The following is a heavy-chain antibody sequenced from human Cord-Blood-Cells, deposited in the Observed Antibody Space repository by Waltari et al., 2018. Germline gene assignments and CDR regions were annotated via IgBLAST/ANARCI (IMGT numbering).Heavy chain of an antibody. D-gene: IGHD2-2*02. J-gene: IGHJ2*01. CDR2: IYHSGST. Sequence: QVQLQESGPGLVKPSGTLSLTCAVSGGSISSSNWWSWVRQPPGKGLEWIGEIYHSGSTNYNPYLQSRVTLSVDKSKNQFSRKLSSVTASDTAVYYCARDRGYCSSTSCYTWYFDLWGRGTLVTVSS. CDR1: GGSISSSNW. V-gene: IGHV4-4*02. CDR3: ARDRGYCSSTSCYTWYFDL.